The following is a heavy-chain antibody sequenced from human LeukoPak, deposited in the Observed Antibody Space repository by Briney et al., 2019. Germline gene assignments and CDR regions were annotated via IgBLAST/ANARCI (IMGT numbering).Heavy chain of an antibody. J-gene: IGHJ5*02. CDR3: AKDPRGTLGSSFYWFDP. D-gene: IGHD3-16*01. Sequence: PGGSLRLSCAASGFTFSSYAMSWVRQAPGKGLEWVSAIIGSGGSTYYADSVKGRFTISRDNSKNTLYLQMNSLRAEDTAVYYCAKDPRGTLGSSFYWFDPWGQGTLVTVSS. CDR1: GFTFSSYA. CDR2: IIGSGGST. V-gene: IGHV3-23*01.